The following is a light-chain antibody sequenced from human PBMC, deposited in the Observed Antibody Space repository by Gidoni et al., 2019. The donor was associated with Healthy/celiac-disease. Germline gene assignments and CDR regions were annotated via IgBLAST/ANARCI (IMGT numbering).Light chain of an antibody. Sequence: ELVMTPSPATLSVSPGERATLACRASQSVSSNLAWYHPKPGQSPRLLIYGASARATGNPARFSGSGSGTEFTLTSSRLQSEDFAVYYCQQYNNWLTFGGGTKVEIK. CDR2: GAS. V-gene: IGKV3-15*01. CDR1: QSVSSN. CDR3: QQYNNWLT. J-gene: IGKJ4*01.